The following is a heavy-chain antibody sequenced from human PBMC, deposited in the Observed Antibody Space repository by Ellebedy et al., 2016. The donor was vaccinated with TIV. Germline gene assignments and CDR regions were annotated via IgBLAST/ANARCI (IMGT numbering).Heavy chain of an antibody. CDR2: VSTSGSHI. V-gene: IGHV3-21*01. D-gene: IGHD5-12*01. J-gene: IGHJ4*02. Sequence: GESLKISCAASGFTFSTYSMSWVRQAPGKGLEWVSSVSTSGSHIYYADSVKGRFAISRDNAKNSLYLQMNSLRAEDTAIYYCARKPYSSYATWGLFDYWGQGTLVTVSS. CDR1: GFTFSTYS. CDR3: ARKPYSSYATWGLFDY.